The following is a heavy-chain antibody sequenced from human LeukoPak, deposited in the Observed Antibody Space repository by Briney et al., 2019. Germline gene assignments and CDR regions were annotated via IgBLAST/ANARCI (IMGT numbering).Heavy chain of an antibody. CDR3: ARALPPSVNTPWK. CDR1: GFTFSSYG. CDR2: IRYDGSNK. V-gene: IGHV3-30*02. Sequence: PGGSRRLSCAASGFTFSSYGMHWVRQAPGKGLEWVAFIRYDGSNKYYADSVKGRFTISRDNSKNTLYLQMNSLRAEDTAVYYCARALPPSVNTPWKWGQGTQVTVSS. J-gene: IGHJ4*02. D-gene: IGHD1-1*01.